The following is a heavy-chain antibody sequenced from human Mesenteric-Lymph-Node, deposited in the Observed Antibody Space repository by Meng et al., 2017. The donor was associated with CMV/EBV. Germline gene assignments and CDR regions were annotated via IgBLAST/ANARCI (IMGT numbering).Heavy chain of an antibody. Sequence: SGFTVSSNYMSWVRQAPGKGLGWVSVIYSGGSTYYADSVKSRFTISRDNSKNTLYLQMNSLRAEDTAVYYCARVIRSSSWYLAGFDYWGQGTLVTVSS. D-gene: IGHD6-13*01. V-gene: IGHV3-53*01. CDR1: GFTVSSNY. J-gene: IGHJ4*02. CDR3: ARVIRSSSWYLAGFDY. CDR2: IYSGGST.